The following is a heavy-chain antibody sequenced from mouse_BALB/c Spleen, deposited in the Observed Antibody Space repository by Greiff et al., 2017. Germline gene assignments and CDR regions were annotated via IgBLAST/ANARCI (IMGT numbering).Heavy chain of an antibody. Sequence: EVQLQESGAELVKPGASVKLSCTASGFNIKDTYMHWVKQRPEQGLEWIGRIDPANGNTKYDPKFQGKATITADTSSNTAYLQLSSLTSEDTAVYYCARLLRYAMDYWGQGTSVTVSS. V-gene: IGHV14-3*02. CDR2: IDPANGNT. CDR3: ARLLRYAMDY. J-gene: IGHJ4*01. D-gene: IGHD1-1*01. CDR1: GFNIKDTY.